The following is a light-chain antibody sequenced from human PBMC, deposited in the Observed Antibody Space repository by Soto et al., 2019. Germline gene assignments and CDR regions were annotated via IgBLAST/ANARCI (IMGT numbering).Light chain of an antibody. CDR1: QSVSSSY. J-gene: IGKJ5*01. CDR3: PQYGRSLLIT. Sequence: EIVLTQSPGTRSLSPGERATLSCRASQSVSSSYLAWYQQKPGQAPRLLIYGASSRATGIPDRFSGSGSGTDFTLTISRLEPEDLAVSYCPQYGRSLLITCGQGTRLEIK. V-gene: IGKV3-20*01. CDR2: GAS.